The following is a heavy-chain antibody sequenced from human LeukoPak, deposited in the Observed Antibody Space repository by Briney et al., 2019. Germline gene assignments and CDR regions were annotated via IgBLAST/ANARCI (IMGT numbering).Heavy chain of an antibody. CDR1: GYTFTAYY. CDR3: ARGAYLNVPNYDYVWGNNFFDY. J-gene: IGHJ4*02. D-gene: IGHD3-16*01. Sequence: GASVKVSCKASGYTFTAYYMHWVRQAPGQGLEWMGWINPNGGGTDSAQKFQGRVTMTRDTSISTAYVELIRLRSDDSALYYCARGAYLNVPNYDYVWGNNFFDYWGQGTLVTVSS. CDR2: INPNGGGT. V-gene: IGHV1-2*02.